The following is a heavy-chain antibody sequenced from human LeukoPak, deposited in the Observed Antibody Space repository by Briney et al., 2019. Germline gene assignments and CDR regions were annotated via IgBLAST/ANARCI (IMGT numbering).Heavy chain of an antibody. CDR1: GYTLTELS. Sequence: ASVKVSCKVSGYTLTELSMHWVRQAPGKGLEWMGGFDPEDGETIYAQKFQGRVTMTEDTSTDTAYMELSSLRSEDTAVYYCATAPRIYCSSTSCYVFDIWGQGTMVTVSS. CDR3: ATAPRIYCSSTSCYVFDI. D-gene: IGHD2-2*01. V-gene: IGHV1-24*01. J-gene: IGHJ3*02. CDR2: FDPEDGET.